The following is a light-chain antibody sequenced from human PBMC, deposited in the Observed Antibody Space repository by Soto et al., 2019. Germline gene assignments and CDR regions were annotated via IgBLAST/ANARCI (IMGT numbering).Light chain of an antibody. CDR3: QQYGSSPYT. J-gene: IGKJ2*01. CDR2: GAS. V-gene: IGKV3-20*01. CDR1: QSVRSSF. Sequence: EIVVTQFPGTLSLSPGERATLSCRASQSVRSSFLAWYQQKPGQAPRLLIYGASSRDTGIPDRFSGSGSGTDFTLTISRLEPEDFAVYYCQQYGSSPYTFGQGTKLEIK.